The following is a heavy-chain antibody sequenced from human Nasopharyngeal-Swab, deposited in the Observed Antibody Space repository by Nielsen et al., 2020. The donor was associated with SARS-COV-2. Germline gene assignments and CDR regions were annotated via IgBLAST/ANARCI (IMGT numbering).Heavy chain of an antibody. CDR2: ISGSGGST. Sequence: VRQAPGKELEWVSAISGSGGSTYYADSVKGRFTISRDNSKNTLYLQMNSLRAEDTAVYYCAKDPYYDFWSGYYFDYWGQGTLVTVSS. D-gene: IGHD3-3*01. V-gene: IGHV3-23*01. J-gene: IGHJ4*02. CDR3: AKDPYYDFWSGYYFDY.